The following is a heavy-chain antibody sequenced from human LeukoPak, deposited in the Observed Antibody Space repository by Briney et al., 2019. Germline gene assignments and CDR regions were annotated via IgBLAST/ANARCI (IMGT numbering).Heavy chain of an antibody. J-gene: IGHJ4*02. Sequence: PSETLSLTCTVSGGSVSSGSYYWSWIRQPPGKGLELIGYIYYSGSTNYNPSLKSRVTISVDTSKNQFSLKLSSVTAADTAVYYCARGGYYGSGSFRFDYWGQGTLVTVSS. CDR3: ARGGYYGSGSFRFDY. V-gene: IGHV4-61*01. CDR2: IYYSGST. D-gene: IGHD3-10*01. CDR1: GGSVSSGSYY.